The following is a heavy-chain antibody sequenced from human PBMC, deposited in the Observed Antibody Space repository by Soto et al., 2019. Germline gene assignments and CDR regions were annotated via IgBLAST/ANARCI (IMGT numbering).Heavy chain of an antibody. CDR3: ARGVTLVRGVIHTPYFDY. J-gene: IGHJ4*02. D-gene: IGHD3-10*01. CDR1: GGSISSGGYY. Sequence: SETLSLTCTVSGGSISSGGYYWSWIRQHPGKGLEWIVYIFYSGSIYYNPSLKSRVTISVDTSKNLFSLKLSSVIAADTAVYYCARGVTLVRGVIHTPYFDYWGQGALVTVSS. CDR2: IFYSGSI. V-gene: IGHV4-31*03.